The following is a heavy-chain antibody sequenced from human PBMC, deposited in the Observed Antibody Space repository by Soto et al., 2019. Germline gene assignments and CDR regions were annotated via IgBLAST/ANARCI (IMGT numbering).Heavy chain of an antibody. V-gene: IGHV3-30*18. CDR3: AKARAPWSVTTAFDY. D-gene: IGHD4-17*01. CDR2: ISYDGSKK. J-gene: IGHJ4*02. CDR1: GFTFVKYG. Sequence: GGSVRLSCAASGFTFVKYGIHWVLQAPGKGLEWVAVISYDGSKKHYAGSVRGRFTISRDNSKNTVHLQMNSLRPDDTAVYYCAKARAPWSVTTAFDYWGQGTLVTVSS.